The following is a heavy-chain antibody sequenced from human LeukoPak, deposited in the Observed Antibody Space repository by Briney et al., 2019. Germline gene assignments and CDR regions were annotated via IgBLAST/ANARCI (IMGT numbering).Heavy chain of an antibody. J-gene: IGHJ4*02. CDR3: ATLWIQLWPIKGFFDY. V-gene: IGHV3-23*01. CDR2: ISGSGGST. CDR1: GFTFSSYA. Sequence: PGGSLRLSCAASGFTFSSYAMSWVRQAPGKGLEWVSAISGSGGSTYYADSVKSRFTISRDNSKNTLYLQMNSLRAEDTAVYYCATLWIQLWPIKGFFDYWGQGTLVTVSS. D-gene: IGHD5-18*01.